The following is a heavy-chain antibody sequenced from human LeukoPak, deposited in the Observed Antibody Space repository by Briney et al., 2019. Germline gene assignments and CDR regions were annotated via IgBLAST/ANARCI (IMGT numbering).Heavy chain of an antibody. CDR2: IYYSGST. CDR3: AREATTYYDILTGRYDAFDI. J-gene: IGHJ3*02. Sequence: SETLSLTCTVSGGSISSYYWSWIRQPPGKGLEWIGYIYYSGSTNYNPSLKSRVTISVDTSKNQFSLKLSSVTAADTAVYYCAREATTYYDILTGRYDAFDIWGQGTMVTVSS. CDR1: GGSISSYY. V-gene: IGHV4-59*01. D-gene: IGHD3-9*01.